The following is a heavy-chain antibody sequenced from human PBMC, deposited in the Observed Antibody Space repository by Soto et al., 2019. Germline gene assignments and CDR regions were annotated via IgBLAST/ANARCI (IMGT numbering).Heavy chain of an antibody. CDR2: ISAYNDYT. Sequence: GASVKGSCKASGYTFTSYGISWVRQAPGQGLEWMGWISAYNDYTNYAQKLQGRVTMTTDTSTRIAYLELRSLRSDDTAVYYCAREGYYSGSGSYSPPRYYGMDVWGQGTTVTVSS. CDR1: GYTFTSYG. CDR3: AREGYYSGSGSYSPPRYYGMDV. V-gene: IGHV1-18*01. J-gene: IGHJ6*02. D-gene: IGHD3-10*01.